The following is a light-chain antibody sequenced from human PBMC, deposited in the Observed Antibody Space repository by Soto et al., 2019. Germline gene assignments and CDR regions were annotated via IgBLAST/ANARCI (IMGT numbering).Light chain of an antibody. CDR3: QQYNSYWP. CDR2: KAS. CDR1: QSISSW. V-gene: IGKV1-5*03. Sequence: DILMTQSPSTLSASVGDRVTITCRASQSISSWLAWYQQKPGKAPKLLIYKASSLESGVPSRFSGSGSGTEFTLTISSLQPDDFATYYCQQYNSYWPFGQGTKV. J-gene: IGKJ1*01.